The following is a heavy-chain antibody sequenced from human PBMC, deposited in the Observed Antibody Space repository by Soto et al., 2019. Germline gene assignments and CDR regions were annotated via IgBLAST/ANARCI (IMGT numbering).Heavy chain of an antibody. J-gene: IGHJ5*02. D-gene: IGHD2-2*01. Sequence: SETLSLTCAVYGGSFSGYYWSWIRQPPGKGLEWIGEINHSGSTNYNPSLKSRVTISVDTSKNQFSLKLSSVTAADTAVYYCARGYSDLVLTSRGRGSNWFDPWGQGTLVTVSS. CDR3: ARGYSDLVLTSRGRGSNWFDP. CDR2: INHSGST. V-gene: IGHV4-34*01. CDR1: GGSFSGYY.